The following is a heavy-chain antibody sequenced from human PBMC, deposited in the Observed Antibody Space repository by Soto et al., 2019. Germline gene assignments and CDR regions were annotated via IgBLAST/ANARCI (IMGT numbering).Heavy chain of an antibody. J-gene: IGHJ6*02. D-gene: IGHD6-19*01. CDR2: VRNKANNYTT. CDR1: GFTFSDHY. CDR3: ARDTAGYSSGWFRYYYGMDV. Sequence: HPGGSLRLSCAASGFTFSDHYMDWVRQAPGKGLEWVGRVRNKANNYTTEYAASVKGRFTISRDDSMNSLYLQMNSLKTEDTAVYYCARDTAGYSSGWFRYYYGMDVWGQGTTVTVSS. V-gene: IGHV3-72*01.